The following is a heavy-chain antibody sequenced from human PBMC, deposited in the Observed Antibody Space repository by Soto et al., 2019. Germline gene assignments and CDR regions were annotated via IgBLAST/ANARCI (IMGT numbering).Heavy chain of an antibody. CDR1: GCFISRYY. D-gene: IGHD4-17*01. J-gene: IGHJ5*02. V-gene: IGHV4-59*07. CDR2: IYYTGTT. Sequence: SDTLSVTCTVSGCFISRYYWSWSRQPPGKGLEWIGYIYYTGTTNYNPSLKSRVTISVDTSKNQFSLKLSSVTTADTAVYYCTKRPGADYGGIFDPCGEGTLVTVS. CDR3: TKRPGADYGGIFDP.